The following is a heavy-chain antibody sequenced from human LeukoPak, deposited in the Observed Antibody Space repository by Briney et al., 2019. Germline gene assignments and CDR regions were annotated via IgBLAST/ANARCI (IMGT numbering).Heavy chain of an antibody. Sequence: PSETLSLTCNVSGVSISSSSYYWGWIRQPPGKGLEWIGSIYSSGSTYYNSSLKSRVTISIDTSKNQVSLKMSSVTAADTAVYYCARERELLLLDYWGQGTLVTVSS. CDR1: GVSISSSSYY. J-gene: IGHJ4*02. V-gene: IGHV4-39*02. CDR2: IYSSGST. CDR3: ARERELLLLDY. D-gene: IGHD1-26*01.